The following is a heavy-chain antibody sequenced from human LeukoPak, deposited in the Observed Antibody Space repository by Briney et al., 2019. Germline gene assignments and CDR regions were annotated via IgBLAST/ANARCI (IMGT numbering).Heavy chain of an antibody. CDR1: GGTFSSYA. J-gene: IGHJ3*02. CDR3: ARYDDYGGNGAFGI. CDR2: IIPILGIA. D-gene: IGHD4-23*01. Sequence: SVKVSCKASGGTFSSYAISWVRQAPGQGLEWMGRIIPILGIANYAQKFQGRVTITADKSTSTAYMELSSLRSEDTAVYYCARYDDYGGNGAFGIWGQGTMVTVSS. V-gene: IGHV1-69*04.